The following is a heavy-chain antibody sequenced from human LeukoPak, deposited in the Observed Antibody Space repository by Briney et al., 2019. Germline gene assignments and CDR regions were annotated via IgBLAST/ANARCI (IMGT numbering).Heavy chain of an antibody. CDR2: ITTGGRTM. CDR3: ARIHRSNWFDP. Sequence: GSLRLSCAASGFTFSDYYMSWIRQAPGKGLEWVSYITTGGRTMYYADSVKGRFTISGDNAKNSLYLQMKSLRAEDTAVYYCARIHRSNWFDPWGQGTLVTVSS. V-gene: IGHV3-11*01. CDR1: GFTFSDYY. D-gene: IGHD5-18*01. J-gene: IGHJ5*02.